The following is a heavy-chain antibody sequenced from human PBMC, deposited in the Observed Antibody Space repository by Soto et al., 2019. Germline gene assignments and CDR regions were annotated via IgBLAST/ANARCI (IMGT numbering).Heavy chain of an antibody. CDR3: ASRSPALDY. Sequence: GGSLRLSCAASGFTFSSFGMHWVRQAPGKGLEWVAVIWHDGRNKYYADFVKGRFTISRDNSKNTLFLQMNSLRVEDTAVYYCASRSPALDYWGQGTLVTVSS. CDR1: GFTFSSFG. D-gene: IGHD2-2*01. CDR2: IWHDGRNK. V-gene: IGHV3-33*01. J-gene: IGHJ4*02.